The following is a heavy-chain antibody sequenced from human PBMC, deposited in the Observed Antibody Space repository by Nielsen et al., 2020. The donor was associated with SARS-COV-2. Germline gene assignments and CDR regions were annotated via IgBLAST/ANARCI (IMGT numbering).Heavy chain of an antibody. V-gene: IGHV3-74*01. D-gene: IGHD6-13*01. J-gene: IGHJ4*02. CDR3: AKESAAGTGFDY. CDR1: GFTFSSYW. Sequence: GESLKISCAASGFTFSSYWMHWVRQAPGKGLVWVSRINSDGSSTSYADSVKGRFTISRDNSKNTLYLQMNSLRAEDTAVYYCAKESAAGTGFDYWGQGTLVTVSS. CDR2: INSDGSST.